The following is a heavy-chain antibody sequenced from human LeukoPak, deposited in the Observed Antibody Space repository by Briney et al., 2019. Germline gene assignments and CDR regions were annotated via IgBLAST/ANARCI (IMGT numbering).Heavy chain of an antibody. J-gene: IGHJ6*03. CDR1: GYTFTSYA. D-gene: IGHD2-15*01. CDR2: INPNSGGT. Sequence: ASVKVSCKASGYTFTSYAMNWVRQAPGQGLEWMGWINPNSGGTNYAQKFQGRVTMTRDTSISTAYMELSRLRSDDTAVYYCARSLDCSGGGCYHYYYYMDVWGKGTTVTVSS. V-gene: IGHV1-2*02. CDR3: ARSLDCSGGGCYHYYYYMDV.